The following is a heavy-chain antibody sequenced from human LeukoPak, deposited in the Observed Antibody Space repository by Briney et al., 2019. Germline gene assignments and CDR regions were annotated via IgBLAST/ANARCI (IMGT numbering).Heavy chain of an antibody. CDR3: ARTSQLGYGGNSAHYGMDG. CDR1: GGSISSYY. CDR2: IYYSGST. V-gene: IGHV4-59*08. D-gene: IGHD4-23*01. Sequence: SETLSLTCTVSGGSISSYYWSWIRQPPGKGLEWIGYIYYSGSTNYNPSLKSRVTISVDTSKNQFSLKLSSVTAADTAVYYCARTSQLGYGGNSAHYGMDGWGQGTTGTVSS. J-gene: IGHJ6*02.